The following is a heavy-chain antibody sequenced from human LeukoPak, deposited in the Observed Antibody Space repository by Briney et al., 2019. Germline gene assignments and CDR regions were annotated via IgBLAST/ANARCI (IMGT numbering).Heavy chain of an antibody. CDR2: INPNSGGT. CDR3: AREFHYGDSPGY. CDR1: GYTFTGYY. J-gene: IGHJ4*02. Sequence: ASVKVSCKASGYTFTGYYMHWVRQAPGQGLECMGWINPNSGGTNYAQKFQGRVTMTRDTSSSTAYMELSRLRSDDTAVYYCAREFHYGDSPGYWGQGTLVTVSS. V-gene: IGHV1-2*02. D-gene: IGHD4-17*01.